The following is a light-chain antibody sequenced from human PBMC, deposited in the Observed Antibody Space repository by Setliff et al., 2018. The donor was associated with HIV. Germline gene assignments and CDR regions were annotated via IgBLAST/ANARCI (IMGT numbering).Light chain of an antibody. CDR2: EVS. CDR1: SSDVGGYNY. CDR3: SSYTSFYV. Sequence: QSALTQPASVSGSPGQSITISCTGTSSDVGGYNYVSWYQQHPGKAPKLMIYEVSNRPSGVSNRFSGSKSGNTASLTISGLQAEDEADYYCSSYTSFYVVGTGTKV. V-gene: IGLV2-14*01. J-gene: IGLJ1*01.